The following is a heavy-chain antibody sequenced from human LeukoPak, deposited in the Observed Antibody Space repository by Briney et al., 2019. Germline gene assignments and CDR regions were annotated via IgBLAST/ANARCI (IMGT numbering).Heavy chain of an antibody. Sequence: SVKVSCKASGGTFSSYAISWVRQAPGQGLEWMGGIIPIFGTANYAQKFQGRVTITTDESTSTAYMELSSLRSEDTAVYYCARLDGYNRIFDYWGQGTLVTVSS. V-gene: IGHV1-69*05. CDR1: GGTFSSYA. CDR2: IIPIFGTA. CDR3: ARLDGYNRIFDY. J-gene: IGHJ4*02. D-gene: IGHD5-24*01.